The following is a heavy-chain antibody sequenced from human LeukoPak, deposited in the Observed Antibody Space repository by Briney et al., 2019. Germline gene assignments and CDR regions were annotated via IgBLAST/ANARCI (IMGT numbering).Heavy chain of an antibody. CDR3: ARTSSAGIDY. V-gene: IGHV4-59*01. CDR1: GGSISSYY. CDR2: IYYSGST. Sequence: SETLSLTCTVSGGSISSYYWSWIRQPPGKGLEWIGYIYYSGSTNYNPSLKSRVTISVDTSKNQFSLKLSSVTAADTAVYYCARTSSAGIDYWGQGTLVTVSS. D-gene: IGHD6-13*01. J-gene: IGHJ4*02.